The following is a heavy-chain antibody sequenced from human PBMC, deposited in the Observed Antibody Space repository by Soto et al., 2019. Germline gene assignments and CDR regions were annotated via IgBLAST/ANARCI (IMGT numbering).Heavy chain of an antibody. Sequence: GGSLRLSCAASGFTFTNAGRNWVRQAPGKGLEWVGRIKSKTDGGTTDYAEPVKGRFAISRDDSNNMVYLQMNSLKIEDTAVYYCTTDSYSTIIIVRFDYWGHGTLLTVSS. CDR2: IKSKTDGGTT. V-gene: IGHV3-15*07. CDR1: GFTFTNAG. D-gene: IGHD3-22*01. CDR3: TTDSYSTIIIVRFDY. J-gene: IGHJ4*01.